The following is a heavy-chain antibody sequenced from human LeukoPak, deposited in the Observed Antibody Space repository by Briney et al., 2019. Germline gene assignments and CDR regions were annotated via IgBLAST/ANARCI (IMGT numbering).Heavy chain of an antibody. V-gene: IGHV4-39*01. J-gene: IGHJ5*02. Sequence: SETLSLTCTVSGGSISSSSHYWRWIRQPPGKGLEWVGDIYYSGTTYYNPSLKSRVTMSIDTSKKQFSLKLSSVTAADTAIYYCARQYSNTWYGWFDPWGQGTLVTVSS. CDR2: IYYSGTT. CDR1: GGSISSSSHY. D-gene: IGHD6-13*01. CDR3: ARQYSNTWYGWFDP.